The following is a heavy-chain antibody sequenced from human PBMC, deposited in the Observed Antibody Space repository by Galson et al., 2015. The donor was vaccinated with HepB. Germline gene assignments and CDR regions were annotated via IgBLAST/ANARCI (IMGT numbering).Heavy chain of an antibody. D-gene: IGHD2-15*01. CDR3: ARMGPPIYCSGGSCYSYFDY. CDR2: INSDGSST. Sequence: SLRLSCAASGFTFSSYWMHWVRQAPGKGLVWVSRINSDGSSTSYADSVKGRFTISRDNAKNTLYLQMNSLRAEDTAVYYCARMGPPIYCSGGSCYSYFDYWGQGTLVTVSS. J-gene: IGHJ4*02. CDR1: GFTFSSYW. V-gene: IGHV3-74*01.